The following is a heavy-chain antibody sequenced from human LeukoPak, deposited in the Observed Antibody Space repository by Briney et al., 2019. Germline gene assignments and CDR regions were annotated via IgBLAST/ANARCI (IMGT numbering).Heavy chain of an antibody. J-gene: IGHJ6*02. CDR3: ARHIAVGEDV. CDR1: GGSISSYY. CDR2: IYYTGAA. D-gene: IGHD6-19*01. V-gene: IGHV4-59*01. Sequence: SETLSLTCTVSGGSISSYYWSWIRQPPGKRLEFLAYIYYTGAATYNPSLRSRLTISVDASKNQFSLKLNSVTAADTAIYYCARHIAVGEDVWGQGTTVTVAS.